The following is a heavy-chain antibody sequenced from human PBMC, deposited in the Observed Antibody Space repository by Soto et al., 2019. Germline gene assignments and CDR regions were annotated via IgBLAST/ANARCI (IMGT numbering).Heavy chain of an antibody. Sequence: LTCVGSGDTVSSNSVAWNWVRQSPSRGLEWLGRTYYRSRWYSDYAVSVRSRIDINADTSKNQVSLQLNSVTPEDTAVYYCARSEEDSDYYYYGMDVWGQGTTVTVSS. V-gene: IGHV6-1*01. J-gene: IGHJ6*02. CDR3: ARSEEDSDYYYYGMDV. CDR2: TYYRSRWYS. CDR1: GDTVSSNSVA. D-gene: IGHD2-15*01.